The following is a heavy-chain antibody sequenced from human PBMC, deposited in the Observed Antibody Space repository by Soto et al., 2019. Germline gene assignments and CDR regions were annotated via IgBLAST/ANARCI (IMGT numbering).Heavy chain of an antibody. CDR1: GFSFSSYW. Sequence: EVQLVESGGGLVQPGGSLRLSCAASGFSFSSYWIHWVRQAPGKGLVWVSRIKTDGSSTDYADSVKGRFTNSRDNAKNTQYLQMNSLSAEDNAVYYCAKREGNTYGLFHWGQGTLVTVSS. J-gene: IGHJ4*02. D-gene: IGHD5-18*01. V-gene: IGHV3-74*01. CDR3: AKREGNTYGLFH. CDR2: IKTDGSST.